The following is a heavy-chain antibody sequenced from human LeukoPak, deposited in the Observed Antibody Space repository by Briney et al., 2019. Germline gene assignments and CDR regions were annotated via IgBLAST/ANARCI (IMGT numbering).Heavy chain of an antibody. CDR2: ISSSSSYT. D-gene: IGHD5-12*01. CDR3: ASWGYSGYDSHDY. V-gene: IGHV3-11*06. Sequence: GGSLRLSCAASGFTFSDYYMSWIRQAPGKGLEWVSYISSSSSYTNYADSVKGRFTISRDNAKNSLYLQMNSLRAEDTAVYYCASWGYSGYDSHDYWGQGTLVTVSS. J-gene: IGHJ4*02. CDR1: GFTFSDYY.